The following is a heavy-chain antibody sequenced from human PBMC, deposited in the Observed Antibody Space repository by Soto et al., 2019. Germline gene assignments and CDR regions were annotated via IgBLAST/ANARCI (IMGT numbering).Heavy chain of an antibody. D-gene: IGHD3-3*01. Sequence: PSETLSLTCSVSIYSVATGGGYYWSWIRQHPGRGLEWIGHVHSSGTTYYNPSLRSRATISADTPKNQFSLKLSSVTAADTAVYYCARDNILGILYGGMDVWGQGTTVTVSS. CDR1: IYSVATGGGYY. CDR3: ARDNILGILYGGMDV. CDR2: VHSSGTT. J-gene: IGHJ6*02. V-gene: IGHV4-30-4*08.